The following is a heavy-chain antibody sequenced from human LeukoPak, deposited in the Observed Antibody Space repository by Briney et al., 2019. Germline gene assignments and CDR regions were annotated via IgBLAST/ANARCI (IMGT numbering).Heavy chain of an antibody. CDR3: ARARLSIVRGITNFDY. CDR1: GGSISSYY. Sequence: PSETLSLTCTVSGGSISSYYWSWIRQSPGKGLEWIGYIYYSGSTNYNPSLKSRVTISVDTSKNQFSLILSSVTAADTAVYFCARARLSIVRGITNFDYWGQGTVVTVSS. J-gene: IGHJ4*02. D-gene: IGHD3-10*01. CDR2: IYYSGST. V-gene: IGHV4-59*08.